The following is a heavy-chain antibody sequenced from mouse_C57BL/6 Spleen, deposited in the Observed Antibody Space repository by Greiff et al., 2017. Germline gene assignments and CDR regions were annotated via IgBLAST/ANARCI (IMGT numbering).Heavy chain of an antibody. V-gene: IGHV3-6*01. CDR2: ISYDGSN. J-gene: IGHJ2*01. CDR1: GYSITSGYY. CDR3: AREAGYYYGSSYYFDY. Sequence: EVQLQESGPGLVKPSQSLSLTCSVTGYSITSGYYWNWIRQFPGNKLEWMGYISYDGSNNYNPSLKNRISITRDTSKNQFFLKLNSVTTEDTATYYCAREAGYYYGSSYYFDYWGQGTTLTVSS. D-gene: IGHD1-1*01.